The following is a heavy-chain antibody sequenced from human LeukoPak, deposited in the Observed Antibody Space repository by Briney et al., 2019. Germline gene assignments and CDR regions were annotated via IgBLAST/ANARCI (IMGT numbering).Heavy chain of an antibody. Sequence: GGSRRLSCAASGFTFSTYWMSWVRQAPGKGLEWVANIKEDGSEKYYVDSVKGRFTISRDNAKNSLYLQMNTLRAEDTAVYYCARDPGVPAAGTHLLYYFDYWGQGTLVTVSS. CDR1: GFTFSTYW. D-gene: IGHD6-13*01. CDR3: ARDPGVPAAGTHLLYYFDY. CDR2: IKEDGSEK. V-gene: IGHV3-7*01. J-gene: IGHJ4*02.